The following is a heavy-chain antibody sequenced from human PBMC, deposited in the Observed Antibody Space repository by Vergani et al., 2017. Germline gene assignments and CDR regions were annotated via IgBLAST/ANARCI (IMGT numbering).Heavy chain of an antibody. J-gene: IGHJ3*02. CDR3: ARHGYCSSTSCYGNAFDI. CDR2: IKQDGSEK. CDR1: GFTFSSYW. V-gene: IGHV3-7*01. D-gene: IGHD2-2*03. Sequence: EVQLVESGGGLVQPGGSLRLSCAASGFTFSSYWMSWVRQAPGKGLEWVANIKQDGSEKYYVDSVKGRFTISRDNAKNSLYLQMNSLRAEDTAVYYCARHGYCSSTSCYGNAFDIWGQGTTVTVSS.